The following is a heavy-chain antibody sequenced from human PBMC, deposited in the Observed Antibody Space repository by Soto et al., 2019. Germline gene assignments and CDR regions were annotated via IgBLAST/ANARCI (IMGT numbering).Heavy chain of an antibody. J-gene: IGHJ3*01. V-gene: IGHV1-18*01. CDR1: GYTFTSSG. Sequence: QVQLVQSGAEVKKPGASVKVSCTASGYTFTSSGMSWVRQAPGQGLEWMGWSSAHNGSSEYAQRFPGSVTMTTDRSTSTAYMELRSLRSDDTAVYYCARAFFYQGSDSRGYSFDAFDFWGPGTLVTVSS. D-gene: IGHD3-22*01. CDR3: ARAFFYQGSDSRGYSFDAFDF. CDR2: SSAHNGSS.